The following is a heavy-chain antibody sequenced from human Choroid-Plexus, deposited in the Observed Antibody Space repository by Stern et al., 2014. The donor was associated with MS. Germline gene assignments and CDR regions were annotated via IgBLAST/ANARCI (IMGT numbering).Heavy chain of an antibody. D-gene: IGHD3-3*01. CDR3: ARDQRGITIFGVVTDYYYLGMDV. CDR1: GYIFTGYY. V-gene: IGHV1-2*07. J-gene: IGHJ6*02. Sequence: QVQLVQSGAEVKKPGASVKVSCKTSGYIFTGYYIHWVRQAPGQGLEWMAWINPNTGGTKYAHKFQGRVPMSRDTSISTAYVELSSLTSDDTAVYYCARDQRGITIFGVVTDYYYLGMDVWGQGTTVTVSS. CDR2: INPNTGGT.